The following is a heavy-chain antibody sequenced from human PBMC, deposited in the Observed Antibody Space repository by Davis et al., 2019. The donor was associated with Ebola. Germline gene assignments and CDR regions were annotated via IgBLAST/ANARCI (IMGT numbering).Heavy chain of an antibody. Sequence: AASVKVSCKASGYTFTSYGISWVRQAPGQGLEWMGWISAYNGNTSYAQKFQGRVTMTRDTSTSTVYMELSSLRSDDTAVYYCARYKDTVTSLNFQHWGQGTLVTVSS. J-gene: IGHJ1*01. CDR2: ISAYNGNT. CDR1: GYTFTSYG. V-gene: IGHV1-18*01. D-gene: IGHD4-17*01. CDR3: ARYKDTVTSLNFQH.